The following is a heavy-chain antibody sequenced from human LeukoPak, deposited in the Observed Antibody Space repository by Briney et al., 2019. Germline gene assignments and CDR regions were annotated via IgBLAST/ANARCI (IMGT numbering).Heavy chain of an antibody. J-gene: IGHJ4*02. CDR3: ARAGQGYSFDY. CDR2: LYHSGST. D-gene: IGHD5-12*01. CDR1: GVSISSYY. Sequence: SETLSLNCSVSGVSISSYYWSWIRHPPGKGLEWIGYLYHSGSTNYNPSLKSRVTISVDTSKNQVSLKLNSVTAADTAVYYCARAGQGYSFDYWGQGTLVSVSS. V-gene: IGHV4-59*01.